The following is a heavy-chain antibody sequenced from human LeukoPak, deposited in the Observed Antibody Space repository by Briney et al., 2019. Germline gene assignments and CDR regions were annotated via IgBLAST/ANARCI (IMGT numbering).Heavy chain of an antibody. V-gene: IGHV4-59*01. CDR1: GGSISSYY. D-gene: IGHD3-10*01. J-gene: IGHJ4*02. CDR3: ASGYYGSGSYWHFDY. CDR2: IYYSGST. Sequence: SETLSLTCTVSGGSISSYYWSWIRQPPRKGLDWIGYIYYSGSTNYNPSLKSRVTISVDTSKNQFSLKLSSVTAADTAVYYCASGYYGSGSYWHFDYWGQGTLVTVSS.